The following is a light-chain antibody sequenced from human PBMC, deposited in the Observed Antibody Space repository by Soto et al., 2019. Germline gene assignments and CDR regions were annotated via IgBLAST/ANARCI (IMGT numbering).Light chain of an antibody. CDR3: SSYTSSSNIYV. J-gene: IGLJ1*01. Sequence: QSALTQPASVSGSPGQSITISCTGTNSDVGGYNYVSWYQQHPGKAPKLLIYDVTNRPSGVSSRFSGSKSGNTASLIISGLQAEDEADYYCSSYTSSSNIYVFGTGTKLTVL. CDR2: DVT. CDR1: NSDVGGYNY. V-gene: IGLV2-14*03.